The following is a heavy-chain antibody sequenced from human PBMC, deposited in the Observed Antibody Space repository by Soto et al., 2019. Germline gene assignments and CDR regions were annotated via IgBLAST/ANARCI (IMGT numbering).Heavy chain of an antibody. CDR3: AREGGGWARGYCEY. J-gene: IGHJ4*02. CDR1: GGTFTTHA. Sequence: QVQLVQSGPEVRNPGSSVRVSCKASGGTFTTHAINWVRQAPGQGLEWVGMIIPLYGRTNYAQKLQGRVMIIADESTRTTIMDISSLTSEDTAVYFCAREGGGWARGYCEYWGQGTQVTISS. D-gene: IGHD3-22*01. CDR2: IIPLYGRT. V-gene: IGHV1-69*18.